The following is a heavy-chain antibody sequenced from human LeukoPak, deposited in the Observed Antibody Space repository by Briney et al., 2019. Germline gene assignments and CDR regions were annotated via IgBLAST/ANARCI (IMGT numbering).Heavy chain of an antibody. CDR1: GYTFTSYG. Sequence: ASVNVSCKASGYTFTSYGISWVRQAPGQGLEWMGWISAYNGNTNYAQKLQGRVTMTTDTSTSTAYMELRSLRSDDTAVYYCARAVVVVPAANNWFDPWGQGTLVTVSS. V-gene: IGHV1-18*01. J-gene: IGHJ5*02. D-gene: IGHD2-2*01. CDR2: ISAYNGNT. CDR3: ARAVVVVPAANNWFDP.